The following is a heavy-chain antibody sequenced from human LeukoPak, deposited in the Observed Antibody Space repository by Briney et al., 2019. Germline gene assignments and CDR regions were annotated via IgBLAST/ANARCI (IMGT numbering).Heavy chain of an antibody. D-gene: IGHD3-10*01. J-gene: IGHJ5*02. CDR1: GGPISSSNW. Sequence: GTLSLTCAVSGGPISSSNWWSWARQPPGKGLEWIGEIYHSGSTNYNPSLKSRVAISVDKSKNQFSLKLSSVTAADTAVYYCATTMVRGVLMYNWFDPWGQGTLVTVSS. CDR3: ATTMVRGVLMYNWFDP. V-gene: IGHV4-4*02. CDR2: IYHSGST.